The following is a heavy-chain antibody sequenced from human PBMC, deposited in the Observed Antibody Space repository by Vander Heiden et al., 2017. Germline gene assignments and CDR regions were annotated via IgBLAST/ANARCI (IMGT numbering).Heavy chain of an antibody. Sequence: EVQLVESGGGLVQPGGSLRVSCEASGFNFRYYAMTGVRQAPGKGLEWVSTISGSGNDADYAGSVKGRFIISRDNSKNTLYLQMNSLRAGDTALYYCAKEGLWYGGNWFDPWGQGTLVTVSS. D-gene: IGHD3-10*01. CDR2: ISGSGNDA. J-gene: IGHJ5*01. V-gene: IGHV3-23*04. CDR1: GFNFRYYA. CDR3: AKEGLWYGGNWFDP.